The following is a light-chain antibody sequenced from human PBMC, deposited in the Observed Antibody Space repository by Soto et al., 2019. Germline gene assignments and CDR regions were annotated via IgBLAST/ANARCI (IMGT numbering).Light chain of an antibody. CDR1: QFVSNSY. J-gene: IGKJ1*01. V-gene: IGKV3-20*01. CDR3: QHYGSSSWT. CDR2: GAS. Sequence: EIVLTQSPCTLSLSPGEGATLSCRASQFVSNSYLAWYQQKPGQAPRLLIYGASSRATGIPDRFRGSGSGADFILTISRLEPEDFAVYYCQHYGSSSWTFGQGTKVDIK.